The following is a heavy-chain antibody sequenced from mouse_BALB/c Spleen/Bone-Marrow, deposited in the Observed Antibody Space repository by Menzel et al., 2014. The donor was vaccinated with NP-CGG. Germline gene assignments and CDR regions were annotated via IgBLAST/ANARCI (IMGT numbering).Heavy chain of an antibody. CDR3: AYRYPY. D-gene: IGHD2-14*01. CDR1: GYSITSDYA. Sequence: EVQGVESGPGLVKPSQSLSLTCTVTGYSITSDYAWNWIRQFPGNKLEWMGYISYSGSTSYNSSLKSRISITRDTSKNQFFLQLNSVTTEDTATYYCAYRYPYWGQGTLVTVSA. CDR2: ISYSGST. J-gene: IGHJ3*01. V-gene: IGHV3-2*02.